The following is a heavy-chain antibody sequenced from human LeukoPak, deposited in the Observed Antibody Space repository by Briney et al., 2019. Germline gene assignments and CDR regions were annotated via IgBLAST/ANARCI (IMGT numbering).Heavy chain of an antibody. V-gene: IGHV4-34*01. D-gene: IGHD3-3*01. Sequence: SETLSLTCAVYGGSFSGYYWSWIRQPPGKGLEWIGEINHSGSTNYNPSLKSRVTISVDTSKNQFSLKLSSVTAADTAVYYCARGPVIFGVVISGGYYYGMDVWGQGTTVTVSS. CDR2: INHSGST. CDR1: GGSFSGYY. J-gene: IGHJ6*02. CDR3: ARGPVIFGVVISGGYYYGMDV.